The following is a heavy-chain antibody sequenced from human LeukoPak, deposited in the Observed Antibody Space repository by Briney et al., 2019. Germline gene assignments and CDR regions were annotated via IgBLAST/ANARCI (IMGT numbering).Heavy chain of an antibody. Sequence: GASVKVSCKASGYTFTSYHMHWVRQAPGQGLEWMGIINPSGGSTSYAQKFQGRVTMTRDMSTSTVYMELSSLRSEDTAVYYCARAGGSRYSWFDPWGQGTLVTVSS. D-gene: IGHD1-26*01. J-gene: IGHJ5*02. V-gene: IGHV1-46*01. CDR1: GYTFTSYH. CDR2: INPSGGST. CDR3: ARAGGSRYSWFDP.